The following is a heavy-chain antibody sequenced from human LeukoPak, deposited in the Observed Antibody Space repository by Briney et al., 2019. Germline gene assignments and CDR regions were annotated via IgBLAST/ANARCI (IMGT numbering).Heavy chain of an antibody. CDR1: GFTFSSYA. Sequence: GGSLRLSCAASGFTFSSYAMSWVRQAPGKGLEWVSAISGSGGSTYYADSVKGRFTISRDNSKNTLYLQMNSLRAEDTAVYYCARSAETYYYDSSGYYPIWGQGTMVTVSS. V-gene: IGHV3-23*01. CDR3: ARSAETYYYDSSGYYPI. CDR2: ISGSGGST. J-gene: IGHJ3*02. D-gene: IGHD3-22*01.